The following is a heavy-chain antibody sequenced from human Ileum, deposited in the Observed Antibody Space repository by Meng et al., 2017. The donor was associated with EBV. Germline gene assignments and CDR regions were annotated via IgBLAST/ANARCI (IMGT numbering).Heavy chain of an antibody. D-gene: IGHD6-25*01. CDR2: LNWNGDNT. V-gene: IGHV3-43*01. CDR3: SRDLVGSYDD. CDR1: GFTFDDYS. J-gene: IGHJ4*02. Sequence: EVDLVGSGGVVVQPGEPLRLSFEASGFTFDDYSMHWVRQAPGKGLEWVSLLNWNGDNTYYADSVKGRFTISRDNTNNILYLQMNSLRAEDTAVYFCSRDLVGSYDDWGQGTLVTVSS.